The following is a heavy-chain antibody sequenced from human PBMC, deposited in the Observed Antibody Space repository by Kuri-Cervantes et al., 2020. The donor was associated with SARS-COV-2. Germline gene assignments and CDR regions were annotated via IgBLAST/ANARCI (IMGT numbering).Heavy chain of an antibody. CDR3: AKAGPYYYDSSGYPIDY. CDR2: IRYDGSNQ. J-gene: IGHJ4*02. CDR1: GFTFSSYG. V-gene: IGHV3-30*02. Sequence: GGSLRLSCATSGFTFSSYGMHWVRQAPGKGPEWVTFIRYDGSNQYYGDSVKGRFTISRDSSKNTLYLQMNSLRAEDTAVYYCAKAGPYYYDSSGYPIDYWGQGTLVTVSS. D-gene: IGHD3-22*01.